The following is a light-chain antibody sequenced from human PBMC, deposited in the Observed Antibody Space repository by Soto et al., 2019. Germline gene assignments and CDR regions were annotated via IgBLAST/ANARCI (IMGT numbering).Light chain of an antibody. CDR2: GAF. Sequence: IQMTQSPSSVSASVGDTVTISCRATQDISSWLAWYQQKPGKAPKRLISGAFTLYSGVPSRFSGSGSGTHFTLTISSLQPEDFATYYCQQANNFPFTFGPGTKVDIK. V-gene: IGKV1-12*01. CDR3: QQANNFPFT. J-gene: IGKJ3*01. CDR1: QDISSW.